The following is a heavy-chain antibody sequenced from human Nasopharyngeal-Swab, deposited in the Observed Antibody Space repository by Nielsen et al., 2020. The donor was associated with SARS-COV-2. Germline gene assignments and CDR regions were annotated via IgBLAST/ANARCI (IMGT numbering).Heavy chain of an antibody. CDR3: ATLVGFDY. V-gene: IGHV4-34*01. CDR2: INHSGST. CDR1: GGSFSGYY. J-gene: IGHJ4*02. Sequence: SETLSLTCAVYGGSFSGYYWSWIRQPPGKGLEWIGEINHSGSTNYNPSLKSRVTISADTSKNQFSLKLSSVTAADTAVYYCATLVGFDYWGQGTLVTVSS.